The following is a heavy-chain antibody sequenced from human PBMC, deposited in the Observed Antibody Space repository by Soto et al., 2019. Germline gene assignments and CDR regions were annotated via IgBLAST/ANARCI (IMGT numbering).Heavy chain of an antibody. V-gene: IGHV3-9*01. CDR3: AKGRGTIVVTDAYDI. CDR2: LSWNSGFS. J-gene: IGHJ3*02. Sequence: GGSLRLSCGGSGFSFDDYTMHRVRQAPGKGLEWVASLSWNSGFSGYADSMKGRFTISRDNAQSSVHLQMNNLRTEDTALYYCAKGRGTIVVTDAYDIWGQGTMVTVSS. CDR1: GFSFDDYT. D-gene: IGHD3-22*01.